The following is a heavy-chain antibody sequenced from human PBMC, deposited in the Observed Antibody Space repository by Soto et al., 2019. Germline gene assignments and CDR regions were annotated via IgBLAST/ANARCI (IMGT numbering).Heavy chain of an antibody. D-gene: IGHD1-26*01. Sequence: QVQLQESGPGLVKPSQTLSLTCTVSGGSISSVDYYWTWIRQPPGKGLEWIGNIYYTGITYYNPSLKSRVTISLDTSKNQFSLKLSSVTAADTAVYYCATDPLLNWFDPWGQGTLVTVSS. J-gene: IGHJ5*02. CDR3: ATDPLLNWFDP. CDR2: IYYTGIT. V-gene: IGHV4-30-4*01. CDR1: GGSISSVDYY.